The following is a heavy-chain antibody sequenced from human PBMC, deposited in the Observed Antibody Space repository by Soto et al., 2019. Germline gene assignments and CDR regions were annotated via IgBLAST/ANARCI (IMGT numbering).Heavy chain of an antibody. D-gene: IGHD3-10*01. CDR1: GFTFSSYW. CDR2: INSDGSST. V-gene: IGHV3-74*01. J-gene: IGHJ6*02. Sequence: GGSLRLSCAASGFTFSSYWMHWVRQAPGKGLVWFSRINSDGSSTSYADSVKGRFTISRDNSKNTLYLQMNSLRAEDTAVYYCARDAYYYAYGMDVWGQGTTVTVSS. CDR3: ARDAYYYAYGMDV.